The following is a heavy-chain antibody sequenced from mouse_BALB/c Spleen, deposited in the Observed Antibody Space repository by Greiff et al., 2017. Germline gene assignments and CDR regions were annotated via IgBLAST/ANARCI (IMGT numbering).Heavy chain of an antibody. D-gene: IGHD2-13*01. CDR1: GYSITSDYA. CDR3: ARRLLPYAMDY. J-gene: IGHJ4*01. Sequence: DVKLQESGPGLVKPSQSLSLTCTVTGYSITSDYAWNWIRQFPGNKLEWMGYISYSGSTSYNPSLKSRISITRDTSKNQFFLQLNSVTTEDTATYYCARRLLPYAMDYWGQGTSVTVSS. V-gene: IGHV3-2*02. CDR2: ISYSGST.